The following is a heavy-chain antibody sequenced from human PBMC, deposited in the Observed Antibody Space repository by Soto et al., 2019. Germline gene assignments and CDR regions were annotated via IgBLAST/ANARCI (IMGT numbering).Heavy chain of an antibody. D-gene: IGHD2-15*01. CDR2: IYICGTT. V-gene: IGHV4-4*07. Sequence: SETLPLPCTVSGGSMNAHFWSWIRQSAGKGLAWSGHIYICGTTMHNPSLQSRVTMSVDPPKNQLSLKLTSVTAADTAVYYCARINGGSPDFWGQGTLVTVTS. J-gene: IGHJ4*02. CDR1: GGSMNAHF. CDR3: ARINGGSPDF.